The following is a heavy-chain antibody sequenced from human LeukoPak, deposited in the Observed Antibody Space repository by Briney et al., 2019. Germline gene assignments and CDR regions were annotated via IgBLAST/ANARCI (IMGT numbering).Heavy chain of an antibody. Sequence: ASVKVSCKASGYTFTGYYMHWVRQAPGRGLEWMGWINPNSGGTNYAQKFQGRVTMTEDTSTDTAYMELSSLRSEDTAVYYCATVGKAENVNYDFWSGPGYYYYMDVWGKGTTVTVSS. CDR1: GYTFTGYY. J-gene: IGHJ6*03. D-gene: IGHD3-3*01. CDR3: ATVGKAENVNYDFWSGPGYYYYMDV. CDR2: INPNSGGT. V-gene: IGHV1-2*02.